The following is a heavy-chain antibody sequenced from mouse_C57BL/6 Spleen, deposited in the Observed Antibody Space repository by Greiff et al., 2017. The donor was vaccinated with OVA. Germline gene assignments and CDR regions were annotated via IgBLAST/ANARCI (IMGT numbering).Heavy chain of an antibody. J-gene: IGHJ3*01. V-gene: IGHV1-62-2*01. CDR3: ARHEGGYSNYPAWFAY. Sequence: QVQLQQSGAELVKPGASVKLSCKASGYTFTEYTIHWVKQRSGQGLEWIGWFYPGSGSIKYNEKFKDKATLTADKSSSTVYMELSRLTSEDSAVYFWARHEGGYSNYPAWFAYWGQGTLVTVSA. CDR1: GYTFTEYT. CDR2: FYPGSGSI. D-gene: IGHD2-5*01.